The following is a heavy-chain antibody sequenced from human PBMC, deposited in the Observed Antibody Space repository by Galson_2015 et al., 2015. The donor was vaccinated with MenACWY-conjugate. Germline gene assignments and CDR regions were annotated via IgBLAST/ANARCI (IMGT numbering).Heavy chain of an antibody. J-gene: IGHJ6*02. CDR3: ARVATSCHPAPSCYGMDV. CDR1: GYSLTSGYY. D-gene: IGHD5-12*01. Sequence: ETLSLTCAVSGYSLTSGYYWGWIRQPPGKGLQWIGIINHAGNPYYNPSLRSRVTISVDTSKNQFSLQLNSVTAADTAVYYCARVATSCHPAPSCYGMDVWGQGTTVTVSS. CDR2: INHAGNP. V-gene: IGHV4-38-2*01.